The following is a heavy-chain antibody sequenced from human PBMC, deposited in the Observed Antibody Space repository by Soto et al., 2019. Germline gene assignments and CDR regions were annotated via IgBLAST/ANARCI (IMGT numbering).Heavy chain of an antibody. V-gene: IGHV6-1*01. CDR1: GEIVSSKSPA. J-gene: IGHJ4*02. D-gene: IGHD6-13*01. CDR2: TYYRSKWYS. Sequence: SLTLSLTCAITGEIVSSKSPAWHWMGQSPSRGLEWLGRTYYRSKWYSDYAVSVKSRISLNPATSKNQFSLQLNSVTPDDTAVYYCARLTAAAHFDYWGQATLLTVSS. CDR3: ARLTAAAHFDY.